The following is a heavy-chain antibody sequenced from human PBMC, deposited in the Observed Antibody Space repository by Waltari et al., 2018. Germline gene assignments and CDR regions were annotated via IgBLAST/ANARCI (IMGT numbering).Heavy chain of an antibody. CDR3: ARGGSSGSYYDAYYGMDV. CDR1: GFTFSSYA. D-gene: IGHD1-26*01. J-gene: IGHJ6*02. V-gene: IGHV3-30-3*01. Sequence: QVQLVESGGGVVQPGRFLRLSCAASGFTFSSYAMHWVRQAPGKGLEWVAVISYDGSNKYYADSVKGRFTISRDNSKNTPYLQMNSLRAEDTAVYYCARGGSSGSYYDAYYGMDVWGQGTTVTVSS. CDR2: ISYDGSNK.